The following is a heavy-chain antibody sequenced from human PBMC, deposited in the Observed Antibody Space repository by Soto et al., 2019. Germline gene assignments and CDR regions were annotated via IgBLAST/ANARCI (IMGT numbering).Heavy chain of an antibody. CDR2: ISYDGSNK. V-gene: IGHV3-30*18. Sequence: QVQLVESGGGVVQPGRSLRLSCAASGFTFSSYGMHWVRQAPGKGLEWVAVISYDGSNKYYADSVKGRFTISRDNSKNTLYLQMNSLRAEDTAVYYCAKDSGIVVVVAAIDYWSQGTLVTVSS. CDR3: AKDSGIVVVVAAIDY. D-gene: IGHD2-15*01. CDR1: GFTFSSYG. J-gene: IGHJ4*02.